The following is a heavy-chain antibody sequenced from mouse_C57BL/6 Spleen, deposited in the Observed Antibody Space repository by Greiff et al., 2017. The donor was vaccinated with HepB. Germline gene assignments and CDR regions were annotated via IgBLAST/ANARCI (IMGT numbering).Heavy chain of an antibody. CDR3: ARARYYGSSTYAMDY. Sequence: VQLQQSGAELVMPGASVKLSCKASGYTFTSYWMHWVKQRPGQGLEWIGEIDPSDSYTNYNQKFKGKSTLTVDKSSSTAYMQLSSLTSEDSAVYYCARARYYGSSTYAMDYWGQGTSVTVSS. V-gene: IGHV1-69*01. CDR1: GYTFTSYW. CDR2: IDPSDSYT. J-gene: IGHJ4*01. D-gene: IGHD1-1*01.